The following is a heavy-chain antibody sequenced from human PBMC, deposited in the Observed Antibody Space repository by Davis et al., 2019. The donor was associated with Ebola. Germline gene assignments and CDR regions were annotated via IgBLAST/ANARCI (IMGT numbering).Heavy chain of an antibody. D-gene: IGHD1-26*01. CDR3: ARTSIVGTTTTASDI. V-gene: IGHV1-18*01. J-gene: IGHJ3*02. CDR2: ISGYNGKT. Sequence: AASVKVSCKASGYSFSDYGISWVRQAPGQGLEWMGWISGYNGKTNYARKVQGRVTMTSDTSTGTAYMDLRSLRSDDTAVYFCARTSIVGTTTTASDIWGQGTKVTVSS. CDR1: GYSFSDYG.